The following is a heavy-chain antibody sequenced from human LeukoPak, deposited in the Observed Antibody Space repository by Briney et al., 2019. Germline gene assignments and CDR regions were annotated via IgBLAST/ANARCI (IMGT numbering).Heavy chain of an antibody. Sequence: SETLSLTCAVSGGSFSGYYWSRIRQPPGKGLEWIGEINHSGSTNYNPSLKSRVTISVDTSKNQLSLKLSSVTAADTAVYYCARSPSIAVAGTLYWGQGTLVTVSS. CDR1: GGSFSGYY. J-gene: IGHJ4*02. D-gene: IGHD6-19*01. CDR3: ARSPSIAVAGTLY. CDR2: INHSGST. V-gene: IGHV4-34*01.